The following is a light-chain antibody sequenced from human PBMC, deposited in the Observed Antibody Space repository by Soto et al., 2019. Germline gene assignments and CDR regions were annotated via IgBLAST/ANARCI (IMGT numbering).Light chain of an antibody. V-gene: IGLV2-23*01. CDR3: CSYAGSSTWV. Sequence: QSALTQPASMSGSPGQSITISCTGTSIEVGSYNLVSWYQQHPSKAPKLMIYEGSKRPSGVSNRFSGSKSGNTASLTISGLQAEDEADYYCCSYAGSSTWVFGGGTKLTVL. J-gene: IGLJ3*02. CDR2: EGS. CDR1: SIEVGSYNL.